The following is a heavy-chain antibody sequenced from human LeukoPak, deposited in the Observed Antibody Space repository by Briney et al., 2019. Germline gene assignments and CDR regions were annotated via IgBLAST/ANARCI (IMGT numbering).Heavy chain of an antibody. J-gene: IGHJ4*02. CDR3: AKEESITGAYLY. V-gene: IGHV3-23*01. CDR1: GFTFSSYA. CDR2: IGGSGGST. D-gene: IGHD1-20*01. Sequence: GGSLRLSCAASGFTFSSYAKSWVRQAPGKGLEWVSAIGGSGGSTYYADSVKGRFTISRDNSKNTLYLQMNSLRAEDTAVYYCAKEESITGAYLYWGQGTLVTVSS.